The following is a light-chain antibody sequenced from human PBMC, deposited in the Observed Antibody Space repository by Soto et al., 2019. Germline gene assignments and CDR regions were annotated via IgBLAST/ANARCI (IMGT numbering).Light chain of an antibody. Sequence: EIVLTQSPATLSLSPGERATLFCRASQSVSNNYLAWYQQKPGQAPRLLIYGASNRATGIPDRFSGSGSGTDFTLTISRLEPEDFAVYYCQQYGTSPRTFGQGTKVDIK. CDR2: GAS. CDR3: QQYGTSPRT. CDR1: QSVSNNY. V-gene: IGKV3-20*01. J-gene: IGKJ1*01.